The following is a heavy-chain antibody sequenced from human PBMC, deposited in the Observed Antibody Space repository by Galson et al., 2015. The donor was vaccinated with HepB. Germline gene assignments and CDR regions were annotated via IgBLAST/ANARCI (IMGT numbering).Heavy chain of an antibody. CDR2: IWYDGTIK. Sequence: SLRLSCAASGFTFSSYGMYWVRQAPGKGLEWVAMIWYDGTIKYYKDSVRGRFTVSRDNSRNTLYLQMSSLRAEDTAVYYCARDFGFGLGHWGQGTPVTVSS. CDR3: ARDFGFGLGH. CDR1: GFTFSSYG. J-gene: IGHJ4*02. V-gene: IGHV3-33*01. D-gene: IGHD3-10*01.